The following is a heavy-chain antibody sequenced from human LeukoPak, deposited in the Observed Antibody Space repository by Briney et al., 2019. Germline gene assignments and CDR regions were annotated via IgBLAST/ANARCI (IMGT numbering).Heavy chain of an antibody. CDR1: GFTFSSYG. D-gene: IGHD2-15*01. Sequence: GGSLRLSCAASGFTFSSYGMHWVRQAPGKGLEWVAVIWYDGSNKYYADSVMGRFTISRDNSENTLYLQMNSLRAEDTAVYYCARDLGYCSGGSCYGFDCWGQGTLVTVSS. CDR2: IWYDGSNK. V-gene: IGHV3-33*01. CDR3: ARDLGYCSGGSCYGFDC. J-gene: IGHJ4*02.